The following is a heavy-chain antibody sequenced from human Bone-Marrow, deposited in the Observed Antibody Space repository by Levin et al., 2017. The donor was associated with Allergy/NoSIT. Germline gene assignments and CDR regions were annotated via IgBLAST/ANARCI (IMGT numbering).Heavy chain of an antibody. CDR3: VTGRGGEMDREYFQH. CDR2: ISESSSHI. CDR1: GFTLSSYS. V-gene: IGHV3-21*01. D-gene: IGHD5-24*01. J-gene: IGHJ1*01. Sequence: TTGGSLRLSCAVCGFTLSSYSMTWIRQAPGKGLEWVSSISESSSHIYYTDSVKGRFAISRDNAKNSLFLQMNGLRGEDTAVYYCVTGRGGEMDREYFQHWGQGTLVTVSS.